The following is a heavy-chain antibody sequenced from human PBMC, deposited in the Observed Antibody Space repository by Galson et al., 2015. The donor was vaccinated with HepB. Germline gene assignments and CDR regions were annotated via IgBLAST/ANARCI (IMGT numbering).Heavy chain of an antibody. V-gene: IGHV3-30*02. CDR1: GFTFSSYG. Sequence: SLRLSCAASGFTFSSYGMHWVRQAPGKGLEWVAFIRYDGSNKYYADSVKGRFTISRDNSKNTLYLQMNSLRAEDTAVYYCAKVSGIVYSSGWLSVDYWGQGTLVTVSS. CDR2: IRYDGSNK. J-gene: IGHJ4*02. CDR3: AKVSGIVYSSGWLSVDY. D-gene: IGHD6-19*01.